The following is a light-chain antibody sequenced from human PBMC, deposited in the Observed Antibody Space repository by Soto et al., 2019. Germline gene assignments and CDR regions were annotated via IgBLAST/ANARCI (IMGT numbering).Light chain of an antibody. CDR1: SSDVGSSNY. Sequence: QSVLTQPPSASGSPGQSVTISCTGTSSDVGSSNYVSWYQQHPGKAPNLMISEVNNRPSGVPDRFSGSKSGNTASLTVSGLQAEDEADYYCSSSAGTKNMVFGGGTKLTVL. V-gene: IGLV2-8*01. CDR2: EVN. CDR3: SSSAGTKNMV. J-gene: IGLJ2*01.